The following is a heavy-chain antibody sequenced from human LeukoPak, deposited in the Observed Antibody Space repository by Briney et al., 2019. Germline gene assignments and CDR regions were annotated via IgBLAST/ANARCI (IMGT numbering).Heavy chain of an antibody. CDR3: AKDMQYYYDSSGCFDC. CDR2: ISWNSGSI. D-gene: IGHD3-22*01. CDR1: GFTFDDYA. J-gene: IGHJ4*02. V-gene: IGHV3-9*01. Sequence: PGGSLRLSCAASGFTFDDYAMHWVRQAPGKGLEWVSGISWNSGSIGYADSVKGRFTISRDNAKNSLYLQMNSLRAEDTALYYCAKDMQYYYDSSGCFDCWGQGTLVTVSS.